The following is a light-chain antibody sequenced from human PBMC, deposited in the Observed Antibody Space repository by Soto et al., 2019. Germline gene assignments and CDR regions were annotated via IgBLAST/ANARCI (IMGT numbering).Light chain of an antibody. V-gene: IGKV3-11*01. Sequence: IVVTQSPATLSSSPGERATLSCRASQTVGVRLAWYQQKPGQAPRLLIYDASSRPTDIPARFSGSGSGTDFTLTISSLEPEDFALYYCQQRSNWPITFGQGTRLETK. CDR1: QTVGVR. J-gene: IGKJ5*01. CDR2: DAS. CDR3: QQRSNWPIT.